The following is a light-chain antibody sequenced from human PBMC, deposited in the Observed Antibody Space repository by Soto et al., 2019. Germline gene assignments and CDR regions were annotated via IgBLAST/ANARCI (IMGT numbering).Light chain of an antibody. CDR1: QDINNL. CDR3: QQYDYLPLT. CDR2: DAS. V-gene: IGKV1-33*01. Sequence: DIQMTQSPSSLSASIGDRVTITCQASQDINNLLNWYQQRPGRAPKLLIYDASNLKTGVPSRFSAGGSGTDFSFTINSLQPEDVATYYCQQYDYLPLTFGGGTKVEI. J-gene: IGKJ4*01.